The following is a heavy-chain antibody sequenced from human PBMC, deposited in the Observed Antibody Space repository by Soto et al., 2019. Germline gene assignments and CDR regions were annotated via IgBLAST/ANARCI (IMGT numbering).Heavy chain of an antibody. Sequence: GASLKISCKGSGYSFTSYWIGWVRQMPGKGLEWMGIIYPGDSDTRYSPSFQGQVTISADKSICTAYLQWSSLKASDTAMYYCERHHCSSTSCYPVYYYYYGMDVWGQGTTVTVSS. CDR3: ERHHCSSTSCYPVYYYYYGMDV. V-gene: IGHV5-51*01. J-gene: IGHJ6*02. CDR2: IYPGDSDT. CDR1: GYSFTSYW. D-gene: IGHD2-2*01.